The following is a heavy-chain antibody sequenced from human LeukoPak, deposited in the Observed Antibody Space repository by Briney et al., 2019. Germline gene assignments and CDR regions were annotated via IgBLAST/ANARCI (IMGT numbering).Heavy chain of an antibody. CDR3: ANSATIYGSGSQPHY. CDR1: GYTLTELS. D-gene: IGHD3-10*01. Sequence: VSVKVSCKVSGYTLTELSMHWVRQAPGKGLEWMGGFDPEDGETIYAQKFQGRVTMTEDTSTDTAYMELSSLRSEDTAVYYCANSATIYGSGSQPHYWGQGTLVTVSS. V-gene: IGHV1-24*01. CDR2: FDPEDGET. J-gene: IGHJ4*02.